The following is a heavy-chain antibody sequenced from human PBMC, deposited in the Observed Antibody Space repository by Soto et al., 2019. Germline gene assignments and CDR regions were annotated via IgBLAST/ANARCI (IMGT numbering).Heavy chain of an antibody. CDR2: ISYDGSNK. D-gene: IGHD3-16*01. CDR1: GFTFSSYG. CDR3: AKSAFRGGFSSGWFDP. Sequence: GGSLRLSCAASGFTFSSYGMHWVRQAPGKGLEWVAVISYDGSNKYYADSVKGRFTISRDNSKNTLYLQMNSLRAEDTAVYYCAKSAFRGGFSSGWFDPWGQGTLVTVSS. J-gene: IGHJ5*02. V-gene: IGHV3-30*18.